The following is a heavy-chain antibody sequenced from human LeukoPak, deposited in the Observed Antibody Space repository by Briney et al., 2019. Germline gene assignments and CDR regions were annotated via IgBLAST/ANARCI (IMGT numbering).Heavy chain of an antibody. CDR1: GFTFSGYA. V-gene: IGHV3-23*01. CDR3: AKGSYYDSSGSFYFDY. CDR2: ISGSGDNT. D-gene: IGHD3-22*01. Sequence: GGSLRLSCAASGFTFSGYAMNWVRQAPGKGLEWVSGISGSGDNTYYADSVKGRFTISRDNSKNTLYVQVNSLGTEDTAAYYCAKGSYYDSSGSFYFDYWGQGTLVTVSS. J-gene: IGHJ4*02.